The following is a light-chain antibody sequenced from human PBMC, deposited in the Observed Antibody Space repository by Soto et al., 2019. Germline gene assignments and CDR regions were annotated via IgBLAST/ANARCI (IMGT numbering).Light chain of an antibody. CDR2: EVS. Sequence: QSALTQPPSASGSPGQSVTISCTGTSSDVGGYDYVSWYQQHPGKAPKLMIYEVSKRPSGVPDRFSASKSDNTASLTVSGLQAEDEADYYCSSYAGSNNLVFGGGTKLTVL. J-gene: IGLJ3*02. CDR3: SSYAGSNNLV. CDR1: SSDVGGYDY. V-gene: IGLV2-8*01.